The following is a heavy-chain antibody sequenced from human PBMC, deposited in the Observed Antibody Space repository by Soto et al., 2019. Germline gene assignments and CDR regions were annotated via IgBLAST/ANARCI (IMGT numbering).Heavy chain of an antibody. Sequence: GASVKVSCKASGYTFTSYGISWVRQAPGQGLEWMGWISAHNGNTNYAQKLQGRVTMTTDTSTSTAYMELRSLRSDDTAVYYCARGPYCSSTSCYSWGWFDPWGQGTLVTVSS. V-gene: IGHV1-18*04. CDR1: GYTFTSYG. D-gene: IGHD2-2*02. J-gene: IGHJ5*02. CDR3: ARGPYCSSTSCYSWGWFDP. CDR2: ISAHNGNT.